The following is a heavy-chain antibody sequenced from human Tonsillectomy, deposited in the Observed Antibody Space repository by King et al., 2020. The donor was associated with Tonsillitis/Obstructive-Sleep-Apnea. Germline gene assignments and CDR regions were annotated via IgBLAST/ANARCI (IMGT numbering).Heavy chain of an antibody. J-gene: IGHJ5*02. CDR1: GGSFSGYY. D-gene: IGHD2-2*01. Sequence: VQLQQWGAGLLKPSETLSLTCAVYGGSFSGYYWSWIRQPPGKGLEWIGEINHSGSTNYNPSLKSRFTISVDPSKNQFSLKLSSVTAADTAVYYCARGGIVVVPAAVYNWFDPWGQGTLVTVSS. CDR3: ARGGIVVVPAAVYNWFDP. V-gene: IGHV4-34*01. CDR2: INHSGST.